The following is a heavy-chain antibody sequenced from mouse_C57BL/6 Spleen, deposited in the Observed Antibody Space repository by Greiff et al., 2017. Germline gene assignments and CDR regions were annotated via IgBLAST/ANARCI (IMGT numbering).Heavy chain of an antibody. D-gene: IGHD2-2*01. V-gene: IGHV5-15*01. CDR2: ISNLAYSI. J-gene: IGHJ2*01. Sequence: DVKLQESGGGLVQPGGSLKLSCAASGFTFSDYGMAWVRQAPRKGPEWVAFISNLAYSIYYADTVTGRFTISRENAKNTLYLEMSSLRSEDTAMYYCARYYGYDGGYYFDYWGQGTTLTVSS. CDR1: GFTFSDYG. CDR3: ARYYGYDGGYYFDY.